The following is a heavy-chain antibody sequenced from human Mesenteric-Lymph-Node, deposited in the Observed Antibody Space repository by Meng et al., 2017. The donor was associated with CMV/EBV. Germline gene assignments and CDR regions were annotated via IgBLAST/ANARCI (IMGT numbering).Heavy chain of an antibody. CDR3: ARGDTHLYDSSGYYLDY. CDR1: GGSVSSGSYY. CDR2: IYYSGST. V-gene: IGHV4-39*07. J-gene: IGHJ4*02. D-gene: IGHD3-22*01. Sequence: GSLRLSCTVSGGSVSSGSYYWSWIRQPPGKGLEWIGSIYYSGSTYYNPSLKSRVTISVDTSKNQFSLKLSSVTAADTAVYYCARGDTHLYDSSGYYLDYWGQGTLVTVSS.